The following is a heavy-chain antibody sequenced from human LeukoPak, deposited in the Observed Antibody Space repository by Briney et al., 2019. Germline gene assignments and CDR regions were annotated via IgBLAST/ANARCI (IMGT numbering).Heavy chain of an antibody. D-gene: IGHD1-26*01. CDR3: ARGLGKRFDP. J-gene: IGHJ5*02. CDR2: IYYSGST. CDR1: GGSISSYY. Sequence: SETLSLTCTVSGGSISSYYWSWIRQPPGKGLEWIGNIYYSGSTNYNPSLKSRVTISVDTSKNQFPLKLSSVTAADTAVYYCARGLGKRFDPWGQGTLVTVSS. V-gene: IGHV4-59*12.